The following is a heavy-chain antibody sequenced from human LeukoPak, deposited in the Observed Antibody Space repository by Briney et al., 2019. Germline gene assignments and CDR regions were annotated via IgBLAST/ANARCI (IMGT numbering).Heavy chain of an antibody. CDR3: ASAGNEYGGYVVDY. CDR1: GYTFTGYH. V-gene: IGHV1-2*02. Sequence: ASLKVSCKTSGYTFTGYHMHWVRQAPGQGLEWMGWINPNSGGTNYAQRFQGRVTMTRDMSISTAYMELSRLRSDDTAVYYCASAGNEYGGYVVDYWGQGTLVTVSS. D-gene: IGHD5-12*01. J-gene: IGHJ4*02. CDR2: INPNSGGT.